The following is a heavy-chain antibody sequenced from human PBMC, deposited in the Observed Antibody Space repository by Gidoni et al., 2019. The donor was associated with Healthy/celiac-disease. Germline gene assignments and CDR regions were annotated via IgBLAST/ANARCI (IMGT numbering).Heavy chain of an antibody. CDR3: ARGAARQYYYDSSGYNY. V-gene: IGHV1-69*01. J-gene: IGHJ4*02. CDR2: IIPIFGTA. D-gene: IGHD3-22*01. CDR1: GGTFSSYA. Sequence: QVQLVQSGAEVKQPGSSVKVSCKASGGTFSSYAISWVRQAPGQGLEWMGGIIPIFGTANYAQKFQGRVTITADESTSTAYMELSSLRSEDTAVYYCARGAARQYYYDSSGYNYWGQGTLVTVSS.